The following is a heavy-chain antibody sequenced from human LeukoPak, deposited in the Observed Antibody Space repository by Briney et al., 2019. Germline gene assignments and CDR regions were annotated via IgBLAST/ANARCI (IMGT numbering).Heavy chain of an antibody. J-gene: IGHJ4*02. V-gene: IGHV3-7*01. D-gene: IGHD3-22*01. CDR1: GFTFSSYW. CDR3: ARGNYYDSRGYYYY. CDR2: IKQDGSEK. Sequence: GGSLRLSCAASGFTFSSYWMSWVRQAPGKGLEWVANIKQDGSEKYYVDSVEGRFTISRDNAKNSLYLQMNSLRAEDTAVYYCARGNYYDSRGYYYYWGQGTLVTVSS.